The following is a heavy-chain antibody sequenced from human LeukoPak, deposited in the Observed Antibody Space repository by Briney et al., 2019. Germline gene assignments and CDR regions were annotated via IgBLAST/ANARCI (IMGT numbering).Heavy chain of an antibody. V-gene: IGHV1-3*03. D-gene: IGHD3-10*01. CDR1: GYDFTKYA. Sequence: GASVKVSCKASGYDFTKYAVQWVRQAPGQRLEWMGWIDAGNGRTKYSQDFQGRVTITRDTSARIAYMELSSLTSDDMSVYYCARGSIRVRGVIYPWGQGTLVTVSS. CDR2: IDAGNGRT. J-gene: IGHJ5*02. CDR3: ARGSIRVRGVIYP.